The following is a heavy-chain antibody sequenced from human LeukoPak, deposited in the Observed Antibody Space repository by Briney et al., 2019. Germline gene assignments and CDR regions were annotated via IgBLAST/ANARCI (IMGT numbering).Heavy chain of an antibody. Sequence: GGSLRLSCAASGFTFSSYAMSWVRQAPGKGLEWASAISGSGGSTYYADSVKGRFTISRDNSKNTLYLQMNSLRAEDTAVYYCAKDYYDSSGYSDAYDYWGQGTLVTVSS. V-gene: IGHV3-23*01. CDR3: AKDYYDSSGYSDAYDY. J-gene: IGHJ4*02. D-gene: IGHD3-22*01. CDR1: GFTFSSYA. CDR2: ISGSGGST.